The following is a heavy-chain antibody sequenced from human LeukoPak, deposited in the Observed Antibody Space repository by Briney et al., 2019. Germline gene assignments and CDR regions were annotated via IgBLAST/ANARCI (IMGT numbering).Heavy chain of an antibody. J-gene: IGHJ4*02. V-gene: IGHV3-74*01. D-gene: IGHD1-14*01. Sequence: TGGPLTLSCSASGLTLSSYLLHWLRPAPGKGLVWVSRINSDGSSTSYADSVKGRFTISRDNAKNTLYLQMNSLRAEDTAAYYGARVGLPEITPLDYWGQGTLVTVSS. CDR2: INSDGSST. CDR1: GLTLSSYL. CDR3: ARVGLPEITPLDY.